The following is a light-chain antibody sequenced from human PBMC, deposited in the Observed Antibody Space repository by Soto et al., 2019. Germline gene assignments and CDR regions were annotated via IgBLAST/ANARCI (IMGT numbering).Light chain of an antibody. Sequence: EIVLTQSPGTLSLSPGERAALSCRASQRLSSSSLAWYQQKPGHGPRLLIYGASRRATGIPDRFSATESGTDFTLTISSLEPEDFAVYFCQQYDSTPWTFGQGNRVESK. CDR2: GAS. CDR3: QQYDSTPWT. J-gene: IGKJ1*01. V-gene: IGKV3-20*01. CDR1: QRLSSSS.